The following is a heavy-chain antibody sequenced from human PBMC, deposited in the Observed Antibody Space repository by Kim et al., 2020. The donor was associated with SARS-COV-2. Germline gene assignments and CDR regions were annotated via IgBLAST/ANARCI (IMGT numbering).Heavy chain of an antibody. CDR3: ARGVLLLGYGYGELDY. J-gene: IGHJ4*02. V-gene: IGHV3-30*01. D-gene: IGHD5-18*01. Sequence: SVKGRFTISRDNSKNTLYLQMNSLRAEDTAVYYCARGVLLLGYGYGELDYWGQGTLVTVSS.